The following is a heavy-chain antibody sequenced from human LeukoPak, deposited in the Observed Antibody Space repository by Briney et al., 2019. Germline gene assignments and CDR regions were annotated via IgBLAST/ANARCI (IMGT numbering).Heavy chain of an antibody. CDR1: GYTFTGYY. CDR3: AREVDTAMPKNWFDP. CDR2: INPNSGGT. Sequence: GASVKVSCKASGYTFTGYYMHWVRQAPGHRLEWMGWINPNSGGTNYAQKFQGRVTMTRDTSISTAYMELSRLRSDDTAVYYCAREVDTAMPKNWFDPWGQGTLVTVSS. D-gene: IGHD5-18*01. V-gene: IGHV1-2*02. J-gene: IGHJ5*02.